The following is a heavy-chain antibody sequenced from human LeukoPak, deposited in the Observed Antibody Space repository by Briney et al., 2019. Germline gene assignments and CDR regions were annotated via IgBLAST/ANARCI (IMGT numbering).Heavy chain of an antibody. V-gene: IGHV3-23*01. CDR1: GFTFSSYG. Sequence: QPGGSLRLSCSASGFTFSSYGMSWVRQAPGKGLEWVSGIHGSSGSTYYADSVKGRSTISRDNSKNTLYLQMNSLRAEDKAVYYCARGYDFWSGYSFDYWGQGTLVTVSS. CDR3: ARGYDFWSGYSFDY. J-gene: IGHJ4*02. CDR2: IHGSSGST. D-gene: IGHD3-3*01.